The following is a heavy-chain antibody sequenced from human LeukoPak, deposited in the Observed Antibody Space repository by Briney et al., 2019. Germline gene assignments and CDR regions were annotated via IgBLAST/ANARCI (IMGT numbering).Heavy chain of an antibody. CDR3: ASVDDLDAFAM. V-gene: IGHV3-30*04. CDR2: ISDDGNNK. J-gene: IGHJ3*02. Sequence: GGSLRLSCAASGLTFSSYAMHWVRQAPGKELEWVAVISDDGNNKCYADSVKGRFTISRDNSKNTLYLQMNSLRGEDTAVYYCASVDDLDAFAMWGQGTMVTVSS. CDR1: GLTFSSYA. D-gene: IGHD5-12*01.